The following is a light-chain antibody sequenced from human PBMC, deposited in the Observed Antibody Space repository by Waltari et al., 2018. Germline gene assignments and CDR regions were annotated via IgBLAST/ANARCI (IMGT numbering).Light chain of an antibody. CDR1: QSLLHSNVNIH. J-gene: IGKJ4*01. V-gene: IGKV2-28*01. CDR3: MQTLQTPLT. CDR2: LGS. Sequence: IVMTQSPLSLPVTPGETASISCRSNQSLLHSNVNIHLDWYLQKPGQSPQLLIYLGSTRASGVPDRFSGSGSGTDFTLKISGVEAEDVGVYYCMQTLQTPLTFGGGTKVEIK.